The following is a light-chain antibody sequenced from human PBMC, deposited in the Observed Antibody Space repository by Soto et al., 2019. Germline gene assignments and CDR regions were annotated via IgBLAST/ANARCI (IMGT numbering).Light chain of an antibody. J-gene: IGLJ2*01. V-gene: IGLV2-11*01. CDR2: DVS. CDR1: SSDVGGYNY. Sequence: QSALTQPRSVSGSPGQSVTISCTGTSSDVGGYNYVSWYQHHPGKAPKVMIYDVSERPSGVPDRFSGSKSGNTASLTISGLQAEDEADYYCCSYAGSYIFVVFGGGTQLTVL. CDR3: CSYAGSYIFVV.